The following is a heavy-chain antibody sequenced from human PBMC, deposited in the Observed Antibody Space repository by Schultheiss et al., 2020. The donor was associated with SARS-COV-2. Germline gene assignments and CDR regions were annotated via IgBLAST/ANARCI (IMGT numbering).Heavy chain of an antibody. CDR1: GGSFSGYY. CDR3: ARRSEGRDGSKDAFDI. Sequence: SETLSLTCAVYGGSFSGYYWSWIRQPPGKGLEWIGSIYYSGSTYYNPSLKSRVTISVDTSKNQFSLKLSSVTAADTAVYYCARRSEGRDGSKDAFDIWGQGTMVTVSS. D-gene: IGHD5-24*01. J-gene: IGHJ3*02. CDR2: IYYSGST. V-gene: IGHV4-34*11.